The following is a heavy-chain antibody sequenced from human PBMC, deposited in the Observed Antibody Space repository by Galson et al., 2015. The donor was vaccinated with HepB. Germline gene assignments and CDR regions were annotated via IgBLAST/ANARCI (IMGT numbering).Heavy chain of an antibody. CDR1: GFSFSHYA. Sequence: SLRLSCAASGFSFSHYAMNWVRQAPGKGLEWVSGITGSGGSTYYADSVKGRFTISRDNSKNTVYLQMNSLRVEDTALYYCAKKGLADPGHVIFDYWGQGTLVTVSA. CDR3: AKKGLADPGHVIFDY. D-gene: IGHD6-13*01. J-gene: IGHJ4*02. V-gene: IGHV3-23*01. CDR2: ITGSGGST.